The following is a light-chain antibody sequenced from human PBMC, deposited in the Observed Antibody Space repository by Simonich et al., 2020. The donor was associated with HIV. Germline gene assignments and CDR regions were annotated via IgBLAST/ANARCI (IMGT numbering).Light chain of an antibody. Sequence: QSALTQPASVSGSPGQSITISCTGTSSNVGGYNFVSWYQQHPGEAPKLLIYGVNKRPSGVSNRFSGSESGNTASLTISGLQAEDEADYYCSSYTSSSTVVFGGGTKLTVL. J-gene: IGLJ2*01. CDR3: SSYTSSSTVV. V-gene: IGLV2-14*03. CDR1: SSNVGGYNF. CDR2: GVN.